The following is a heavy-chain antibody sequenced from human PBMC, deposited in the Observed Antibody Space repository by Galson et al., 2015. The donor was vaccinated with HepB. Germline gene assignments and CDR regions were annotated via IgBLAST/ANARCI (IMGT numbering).Heavy chain of an antibody. J-gene: IGHJ4*02. V-gene: IGHV3-30-3*01. Sequence: SLRLSCAASGFTFSSYAMHWVRQAPGKGLEWVAVISYAGSNKYYADSVRGRFTISRDNSKNTLYLQMNSLSAEDTAVYYCARDDSSGYYYFDYWGQGTLVTVSS. CDR3: ARDDSSGYYYFDY. CDR2: ISYAGSNK. D-gene: IGHD3-22*01. CDR1: GFTFSSYA.